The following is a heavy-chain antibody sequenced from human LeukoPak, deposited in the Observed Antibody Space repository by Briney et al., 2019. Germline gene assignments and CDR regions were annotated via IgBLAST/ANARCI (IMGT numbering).Heavy chain of an antibody. V-gene: IGHV4-61*02. CDR3: ARRSIVIVGVVDAFDI. CDR1: GASIISGNYY. Sequence: SETLSLTCTVSGASIISGNYYWSWIRQPAGKGLEWIGRIYTSGSTNYNPSLKRPVTISEHTSKNQFSLKLSSVTAADTAVYYCARRSIVIVGVVDAFDIWGQGTMVTVSS. CDR2: IYTSGST. D-gene: IGHD1-26*01. J-gene: IGHJ3*02.